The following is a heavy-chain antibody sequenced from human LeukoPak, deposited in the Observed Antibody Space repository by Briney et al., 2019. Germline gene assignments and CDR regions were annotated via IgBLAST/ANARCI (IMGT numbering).Heavy chain of an antibody. CDR3: ARAFYPGYYSYMAV. CDR1: GGSISPYY. V-gene: IGHV4-59*01. J-gene: IGHJ6*03. CDR2: IYYSGST. D-gene: IGHD3-3*02. Sequence: SETLSLTCTVSGGSISPYYWSWNRQPPGKGLEWIGYIYYSGSTNYNPSLKSRVTISVDTSKNQFSLKLSSVTAADTAVYYCARAFYPGYYSYMAVWGKGTTVTVSS.